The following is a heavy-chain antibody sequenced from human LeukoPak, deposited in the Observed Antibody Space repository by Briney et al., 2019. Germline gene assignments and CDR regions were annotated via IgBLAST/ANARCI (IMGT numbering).Heavy chain of an antibody. CDR2: INWNGGST. CDR1: GFTFDDYG. V-gene: IGHV3-20*01. CDR3: ARGNLYGSGSYDY. J-gene: IGHJ4*02. D-gene: IGHD3-10*01. Sequence: GGSLRLSCAASGFTFDDYGMSWVRQAPGKGLEWVSGINWNGGSTGYADSVKGRFTISRDDAKNSLYLQMNSLRAEDTALYHCARGNLYGSGSYDYWGQGTLVTVSS.